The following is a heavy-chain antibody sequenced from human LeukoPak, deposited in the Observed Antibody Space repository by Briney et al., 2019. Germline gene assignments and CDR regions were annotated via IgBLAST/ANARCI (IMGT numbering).Heavy chain of an antibody. CDR1: GGTFSSYA. Sequence: ASVKVSCKASGGTFSSYAISWVRQAPGQGLEWMGGIIPIFGTANYAQKFQGRVTITADESTSTAYMELRSLRSDDTAVYYCARLRITIFGVVIGGGWGQGTLVTVSS. J-gene: IGHJ4*02. CDR2: IIPIFGTA. D-gene: IGHD3-3*01. V-gene: IGHV1-69*13. CDR3: ARLRITIFGVVIGGG.